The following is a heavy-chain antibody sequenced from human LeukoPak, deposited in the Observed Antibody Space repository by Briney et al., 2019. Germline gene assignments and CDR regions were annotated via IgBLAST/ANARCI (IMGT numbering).Heavy chain of an antibody. V-gene: IGHV4-31*03. CDR1: GGSISSGGYY. CDR2: IDYSGST. CDR3: ARADTPPYCSGGSCYSMVQYYFDY. D-gene: IGHD2-15*01. Sequence: PSETLSLTCTVSGGSISSGGYYWSWIRQHPGKGLEWIGYIDYSGSTYYNPSLKSRVTISVDTSKSQFSLKLSSVTAADTAVYYCARADTPPYCSGGSCYSMVQYYFDYWGQGTLVTVSS. J-gene: IGHJ4*02.